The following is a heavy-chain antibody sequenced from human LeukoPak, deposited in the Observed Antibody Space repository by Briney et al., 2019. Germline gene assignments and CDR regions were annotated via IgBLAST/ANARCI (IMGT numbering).Heavy chain of an antibody. CDR1: GGTFSSYA. Sequence: ASVKVSCKASGGTFSSYAISWVRQAPGQGLEWMGGIIPIFGTANYAQKFQGRVTITADESTSTAYMELSSLRSEDAAAYYCASKIAARGFILRYYYGMDVWGQGTTVTVSS. J-gene: IGHJ6*02. CDR3: ASKIAARGFILRYYYGMDV. D-gene: IGHD6-6*01. CDR2: IIPIFGTA. V-gene: IGHV1-69*13.